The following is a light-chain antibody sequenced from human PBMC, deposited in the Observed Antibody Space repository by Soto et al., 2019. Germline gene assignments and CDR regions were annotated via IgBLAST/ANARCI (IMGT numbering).Light chain of an antibody. CDR2: AAS. CDR1: QSISVY. Sequence: DIQMTQSPSSLSASIGDRVTINCRASQSISVYLNWYQQKPGKAPKSLIYAASSLHSGVPSRFSGSGSGTDFTLTISSLQPEDFATYYCQQSYSLPTFGQGTKLEIK. V-gene: IGKV1-39*01. CDR3: QQSYSLPT. J-gene: IGKJ2*01.